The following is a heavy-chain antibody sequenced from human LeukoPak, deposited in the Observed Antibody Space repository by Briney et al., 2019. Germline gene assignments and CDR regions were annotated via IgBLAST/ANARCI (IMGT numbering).Heavy chain of an antibody. D-gene: IGHD3-10*01. CDR3: ARVDYGSGSYFDY. J-gene: IGHJ4*02. Sequence: GGSLRLSCAASGFTFSSYVMSWVRQAPGKGLEWVSAISGSGGSTYYADSVKGRFAISRDNSKNMLYLQLNSLRAEDTAVYYCARVDYGSGSYFDYWGQGTLVTVSS. CDR1: GFTFSSYV. V-gene: IGHV3-23*01. CDR2: ISGSGGST.